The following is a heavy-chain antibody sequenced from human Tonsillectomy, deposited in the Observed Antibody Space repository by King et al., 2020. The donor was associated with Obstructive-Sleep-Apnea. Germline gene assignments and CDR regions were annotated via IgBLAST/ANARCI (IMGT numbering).Heavy chain of an antibody. V-gene: IGHV3-23*04. D-gene: IGHD2-21*02. CDR2: ISGSGGST. Sequence: VQLVESGGGLVQPGGSLRLSCAASGFTFSSYAMSWVRQAPGKGLEWVSAISGSGGSTYYADSVKGRFTISRDNSKNTLYLQMNSLRAEDTAVYYCAKGRQMVVVTVVRDDAFDIWGQGRMGTVSS. CDR3: AKGRQMVVVTVVRDDAFDI. J-gene: IGHJ3*02. CDR1: GFTFSSYA.